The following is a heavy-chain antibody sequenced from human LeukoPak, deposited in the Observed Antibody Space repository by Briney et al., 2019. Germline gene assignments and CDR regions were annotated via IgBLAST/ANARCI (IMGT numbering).Heavy chain of an antibody. V-gene: IGHV1-69*04. J-gene: IGHJ5*02. CDR3: ARALAAPNNWFDP. CDR1: GGTFSSYA. Sequence: ASVKVSCKASGGTFSSYAISWVRQAPGQGLEWMGRIIPILGIANYAQKFQGRVTITADKSTSTAYMELSSLRSEDTAMYYCARALAAPNNWFDPWGQGTLVTVSS. D-gene: IGHD6-6*01. CDR2: IIPILGIA.